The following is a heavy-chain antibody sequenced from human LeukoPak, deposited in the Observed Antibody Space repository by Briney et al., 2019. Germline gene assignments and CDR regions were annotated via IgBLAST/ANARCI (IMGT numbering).Heavy chain of an antibody. V-gene: IGHV1-2*02. CDR1: GYTFTGYY. D-gene: IGHD3-16*01. CDR3: ARATRDDYVGGSQRAYCFDD. CDR2: INPTSGGT. Sequence: GASVKLSCKASGYTFTGYYMHWVRQAPGQGLEWMGWINPTSGGTNYAQKFQGRVTMTRDRSISTAYLELTRLRSDATAVDYCARATRDDYVGGSQRAYCFDDWGQGTLATVSS. J-gene: IGHJ4*02.